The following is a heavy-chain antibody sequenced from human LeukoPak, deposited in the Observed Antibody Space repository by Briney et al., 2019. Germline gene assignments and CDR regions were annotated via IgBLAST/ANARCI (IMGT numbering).Heavy chain of an antibody. Sequence: AGSLRLSCAASGFTFSRYYLTWVRQSPGKGLEWVANINQDGSKKYYGDSVTGRFTISRDNAENSLFLQMNSLRADDTGVYYCAKTGDYYDRDDYWGQGTLVTVSS. CDR2: INQDGSKK. D-gene: IGHD3-22*01. CDR3: AKTGDYYDRDDY. CDR1: GFTFSRYY. V-gene: IGHV3-7*01. J-gene: IGHJ4*02.